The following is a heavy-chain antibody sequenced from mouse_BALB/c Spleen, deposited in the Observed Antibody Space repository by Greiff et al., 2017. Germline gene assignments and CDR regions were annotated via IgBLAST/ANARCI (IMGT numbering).Heavy chain of an antibody. V-gene: IGHV1S81*02. Sequence: QVQLQQSGAELVKPGASVKLSCKASGYTFTSYYMYWVKQRPGQGLEWIGEINPSNGGTNFNEKFKSKATLTVDKSSSTAYMQLSSLTSEDSAVYYCTRPIYYDYDVAWFAYWGQGTLVTVSA. CDR2: INPSNGGT. CDR1: GYTFTSYY. J-gene: IGHJ3*01. CDR3: TRPIYYDYDVAWFAY. D-gene: IGHD2-4*01.